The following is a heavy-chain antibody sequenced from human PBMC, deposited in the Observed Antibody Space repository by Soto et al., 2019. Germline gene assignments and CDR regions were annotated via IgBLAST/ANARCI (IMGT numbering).Heavy chain of an antibody. Sequence: SETLSLTCTVSGGSISSGGYYWRWIRHHPGKGLEWIGYIYYSGSTYYNPSLKSRVTISVDTSKNQFSLKLSSVTAADTAVYYCAREVVITYPYYFDYWGQGTLVTVSS. D-gene: IGHD3-22*01. CDR3: AREVVITYPYYFDY. J-gene: IGHJ4*02. CDR2: IYYSGST. V-gene: IGHV4-31*03. CDR1: GGSISSGGYY.